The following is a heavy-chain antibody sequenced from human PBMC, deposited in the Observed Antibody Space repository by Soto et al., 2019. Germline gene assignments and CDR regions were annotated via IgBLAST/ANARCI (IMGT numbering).Heavy chain of an antibody. D-gene: IGHD5-18*01. V-gene: IGHV3-23*01. CDR3: AKGVEHSTADAFET. CDR2: ISGNGYTT. Sequence: EVQVLESEGDLVQPGGSLRLTCAVSGFTFTTSSINWVRQAPGKGLEWVSSISGNGYTTYYADSVTGRFTISTDNSKSTVFLQMNSLRVEDTALYYCAKGVEHSTADAFETWGQGTMVTVSS. J-gene: IGHJ3*02. CDR1: GFTFTTSS.